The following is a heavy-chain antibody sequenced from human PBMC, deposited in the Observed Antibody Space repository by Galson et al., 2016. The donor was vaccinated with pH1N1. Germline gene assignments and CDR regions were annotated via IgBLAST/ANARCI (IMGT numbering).Heavy chain of an antibody. D-gene: IGHD3-16*02. V-gene: IGHV3-53*05. CDR1: GFTVSPND. CDR3: ARSRYFSFDY. Sequence: SLRLSCAASGFTVSPNDMSWFRQAPGKGLEWVSVIYSGGNTYYADSVKGRFTISRDSSNNTLYLQMNSLRTEDTAIYYCARSRYFSFDYWGQGALVTVAS. CDR2: IYSGGNT. J-gene: IGHJ4*02.